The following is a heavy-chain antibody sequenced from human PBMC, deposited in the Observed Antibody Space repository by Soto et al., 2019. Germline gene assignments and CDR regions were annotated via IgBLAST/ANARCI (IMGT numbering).Heavy chain of an antibody. Sequence: QMQLQESGPGLVKPSETLSLTCTVSGGSMNPYFWSWIRQPPGKGLEWIGYIHYSGSTNYNPSLESQVTISIDTSKNQFSLDLNSVTDADTAVYYCARGNGYNLYWGQGTLVTVSS. CDR1: GGSMNPYF. D-gene: IGHD5-12*01. V-gene: IGHV4-59*12. J-gene: IGHJ4*02. CDR2: IHYSGST. CDR3: ARGNGYNLY.